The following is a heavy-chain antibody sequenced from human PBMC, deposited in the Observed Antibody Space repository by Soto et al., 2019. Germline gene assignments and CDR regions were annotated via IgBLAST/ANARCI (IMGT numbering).Heavy chain of an antibody. CDR1: GFTFSSYG. CDR2: IWYDGSNK. V-gene: IGHV3-33*01. D-gene: IGHD2-2*01. CDR3: ARDQRRYCSSTSCYGGVDY. Sequence: QVQLVESGGGVVQPGRSLRLSCAASGFTFSSYGMHWVRQAPGKGLEWVAVIWYDGSNKYYADSVKGRFTISRDNSKNTLYLQMNSLSAEDTAVYYCARDQRRYCSSTSCYGGVDYWGQGTLVTVSS. J-gene: IGHJ4*02.